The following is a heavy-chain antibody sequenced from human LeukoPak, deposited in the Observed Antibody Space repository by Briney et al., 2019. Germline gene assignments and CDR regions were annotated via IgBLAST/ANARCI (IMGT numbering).Heavy chain of an antibody. Sequence: PSETLSLTCTVSGGSISSYYWSWLRRPAGKGLEWIGRIYTSGSTNYNPSLKSRVTMSVDTSKNQFSLKLSSVTAADTAVYYCARVGATTWYAFDIWGQGTMVTVSS. CDR2: IYTSGST. CDR3: ARVGATTWYAFDI. J-gene: IGHJ3*02. CDR1: GGSISSYY. D-gene: IGHD1-26*01. V-gene: IGHV4-4*07.